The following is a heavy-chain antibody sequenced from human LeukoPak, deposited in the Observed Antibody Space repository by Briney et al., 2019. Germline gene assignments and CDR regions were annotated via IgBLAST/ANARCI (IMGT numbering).Heavy chain of an antibody. J-gene: IGHJ4*02. V-gene: IGHV4-4*08. Sequence: KPSETLSLTCTVTGGSISNYYWSWIRQPPGKGLEWIGYIYTSGSTNCNPSLKSRVTISIDTSKNQFSLKLSSVTAADTAVYYCARGSNVIAAADAHIYYFDYWGQGTLVTVSS. D-gene: IGHD6-13*01. CDR3: ARGSNVIAAADAHIYYFDY. CDR2: IYTSGST. CDR1: GGSISNYY.